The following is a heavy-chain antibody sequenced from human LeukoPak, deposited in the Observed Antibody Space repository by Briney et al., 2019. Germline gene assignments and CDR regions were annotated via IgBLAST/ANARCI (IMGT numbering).Heavy chain of an antibody. CDR1: GGSTTSSINF. D-gene: IGHD6-13*01. CDR3: AGYISAKDVVYRLRTFRLDS. CDR2: VYFSGST. V-gene: IGHV4-39*01. J-gene: IGHJ4*02. Sequence: KLSESLSLSCAVPGGSTTSSINFWVWVRQAPGKGLEWIASVYFSGSTYYNPSLKAGLALSVYTSNSQYSLKLLSVTAAGTAVYYRAGYISAKDVVYRLRTFRLDSWGRGTLVPVSS.